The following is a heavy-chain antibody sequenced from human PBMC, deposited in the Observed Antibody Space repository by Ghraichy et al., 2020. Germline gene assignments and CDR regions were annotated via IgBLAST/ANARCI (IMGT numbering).Heavy chain of an antibody. CDR2: TCYESKWYN. Sequence: SQTLSLTCAISGDSVSSNNVAWNWIRQSPSRGLEWLGRTCYESKWYNDYAVSVRSRITVNPDTSKNQISLQLNSLTPEDTAVYYCARGHNSAFDIWGQGTMVTVSS. CDR1: GDSVSSNNVA. V-gene: IGHV6-1*01. CDR3: ARGHNSAFDI. D-gene: IGHD2/OR15-2a*01. J-gene: IGHJ3*02.